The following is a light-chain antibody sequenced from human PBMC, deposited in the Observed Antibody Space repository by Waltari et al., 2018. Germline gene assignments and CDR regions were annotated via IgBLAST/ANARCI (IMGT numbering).Light chain of an antibody. V-gene: IGLV2-8*01. CDR3: SSYAGSNFVV. CDR2: EVS. CDR1: SSDVGGYNY. Sequence: QSALAQPPSASGSPGQSVTISCTGTSSDVGGYNYVSWYQQHQGNAPKLMIYEVSRRPSGVPDRFSGSKSGNTASLTVSGLQAEDEAAYYCSSYAGSNFVVFGGGTKVTVL. J-gene: IGLJ2*01.